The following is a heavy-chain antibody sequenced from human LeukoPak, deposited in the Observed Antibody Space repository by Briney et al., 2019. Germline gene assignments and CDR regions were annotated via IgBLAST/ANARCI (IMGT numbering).Heavy chain of an antibody. Sequence: GGSLRLSCAASGFTFSSYGMHWVRQAPGKGLEWVAVIWYDGSNKYCADSVKGRFTISRDNSKNTLYLQMNSLRAEDTAVYYCARDASGSRCFDYWGQGTLVTVSS. CDR2: IWYDGSNK. V-gene: IGHV3-33*01. D-gene: IGHD5-12*01. CDR3: ARDASGSRCFDY. J-gene: IGHJ4*02. CDR1: GFTFSSYG.